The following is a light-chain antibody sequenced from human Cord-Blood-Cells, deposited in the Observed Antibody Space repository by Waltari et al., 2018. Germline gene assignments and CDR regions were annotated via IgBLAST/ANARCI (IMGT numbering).Light chain of an antibody. CDR2: DAS. CDR1: QSVSSY. CDR3: QQRSNWPLT. V-gene: IGKV3-11*01. J-gene: IGKJ4*01. Sequence: EIVLTQPPATLSLSPGERATLSCRASQSVSSYLAWYQQKPGQAPRLLIYDASTRPTGIPPRFSGSGSGTDFTLTISSLEPEDFAVYYCQQRSNWPLTFGGGTKVEIK.